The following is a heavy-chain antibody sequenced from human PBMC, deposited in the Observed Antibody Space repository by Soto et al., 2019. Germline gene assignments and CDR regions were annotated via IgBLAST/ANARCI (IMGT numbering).Heavy chain of an antibody. D-gene: IGHD2-2*01. CDR2: TYYRSKWYN. CDR1: GDSVSSNSAA. V-gene: IGHV6-1*01. Sequence: QTLSLTCAISGDSVSSNSAAWNWIRQSPSRGLEWLGRTYYRSKWYNDYAVSVKSRITINPDTSKNQFSLQLNSVTPEDTAVYYCARDQGYCSSTSCTPGDGMDVWGQGTTVTVSS. J-gene: IGHJ6*02. CDR3: ARDQGYCSSTSCTPGDGMDV.